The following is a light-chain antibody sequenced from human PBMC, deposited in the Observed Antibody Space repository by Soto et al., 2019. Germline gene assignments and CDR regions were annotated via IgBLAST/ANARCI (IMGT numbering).Light chain of an antibody. Sequence: IVLTQAPGTLSLSPGERASLSCRASQSVSANSLAWYQQKPGQAPRLLIYAASSRATGIPDRLSGSGSRTDFALSISRVETEDFAVYYCQQYGSSRRTFGGGTKVQIK. V-gene: IGKV3-20*01. J-gene: IGKJ4*02. CDR3: QQYGSSRRT. CDR2: AAS. CDR1: QSVSANS.